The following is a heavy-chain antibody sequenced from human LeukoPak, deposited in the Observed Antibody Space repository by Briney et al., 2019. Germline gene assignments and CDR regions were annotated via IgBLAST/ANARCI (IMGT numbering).Heavy chain of an antibody. CDR2: INPNSGGT. D-gene: IGHD3-3*01. J-gene: IGHJ4*02. V-gene: IGHV1-2*02. Sequence: ASVKVSCKASGYTFTGYYMHWVRQAPGQGLEWMGWINPNSGGTNYAQKFQGRVTMTRDTSISTAYMELSRLRSDDTAVYYCAIGDFWSGYYCHYWGQGTLVTVSS. CDR1: GYTFTGYY. CDR3: AIGDFWSGYYCHY.